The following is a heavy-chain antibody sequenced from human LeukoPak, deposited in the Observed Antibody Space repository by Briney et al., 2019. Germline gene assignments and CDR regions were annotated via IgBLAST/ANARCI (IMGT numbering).Heavy chain of an antibody. CDR3: ASLLDYYDSSGSTVDI. CDR2: IYYSGST. J-gene: IGHJ3*02. Sequence: PSETLSLTCTVSGGSISSSYYYWGWIRQPPGKGLEWIGSIYYSGSTYYNPSLKSRVTISVDTSKNQFSLKLRSVTAADTAVYYCASLLDYYDSSGSTVDIWGQGTMVTVSS. CDR1: GGSISSSYYY. V-gene: IGHV4-39*01. D-gene: IGHD3-22*01.